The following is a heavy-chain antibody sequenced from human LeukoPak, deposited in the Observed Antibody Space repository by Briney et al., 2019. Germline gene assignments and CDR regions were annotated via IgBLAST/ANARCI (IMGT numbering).Heavy chain of an antibody. J-gene: IGHJ4*02. Sequence: GGSLRLSCAASGFTFSSYGMHWVRQAPGKGLEWVAVISYDGSNKYYADSVKGRFTISRDNSKNTPYLQMNSLRAEDTAVYYCAKDFNYGSGSYYDYWGQGTLVTVSS. CDR1: GFTFSSYG. CDR3: AKDFNYGSGSYYDY. CDR2: ISYDGSNK. D-gene: IGHD3-10*01. V-gene: IGHV3-30*18.